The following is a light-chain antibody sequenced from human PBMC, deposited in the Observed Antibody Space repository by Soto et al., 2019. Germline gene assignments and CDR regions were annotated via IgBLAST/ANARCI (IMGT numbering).Light chain of an antibody. Sequence: QPALTQPVSVSGSPGQSITISCTGTSSDVGSYNLVSWYQQHPGKAPKLMIYEGSKRPSGVSNRFSGSKSGNTASLTISGLQAEDEADYYCCSYAGSSPYVFGTGTKVTVL. CDR3: CSYAGSSPYV. V-gene: IGLV2-23*01. J-gene: IGLJ1*01. CDR1: SSDVGSYNL. CDR2: EGS.